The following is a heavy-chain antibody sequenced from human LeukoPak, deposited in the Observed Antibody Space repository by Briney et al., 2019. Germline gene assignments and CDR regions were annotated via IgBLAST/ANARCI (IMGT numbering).Heavy chain of an antibody. V-gene: IGHV1-18*01. J-gene: IGHJ4*02. CDR3: ARVRFLEWLHIY. CDR1: GYTFTSYG. CDR2: ISAYNGNT. D-gene: IGHD3-3*01. Sequence: ASVKVSCKASGYTFTSYGISWVRQAPGQGLEWMGWISAYNGNTNYAQKLQGRVTMTTDTSTGTAYMELRSLRSDDTAVYYCARVRFLEWLHIYWGQGTLVTVSS.